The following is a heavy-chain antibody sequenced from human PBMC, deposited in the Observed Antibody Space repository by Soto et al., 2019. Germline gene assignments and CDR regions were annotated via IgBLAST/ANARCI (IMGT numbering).Heavy chain of an antibody. CDR1: GFTFDDDA. J-gene: IGHJ6*04. Sequence: EEQLVESGGDFVQPGRSLRLSCTPSGFTFDDDAINWFRQAPGKGLEWVGFIRAKKYGGTSQYAASVKGRFTISRDDSKNVASLEMNSLKIDDTALHFCARGLITLDVWGKGTTVIVSS. V-gene: IGHV3-49*03. CDR2: IRAKKYGGTS. CDR3: ARGLITLDV. D-gene: IGHD2-21*01.